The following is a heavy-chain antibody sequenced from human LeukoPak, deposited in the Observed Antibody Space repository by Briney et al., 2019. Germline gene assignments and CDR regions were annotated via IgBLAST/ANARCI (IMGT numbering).Heavy chain of an antibody. V-gene: IGHV1-69*06. J-gene: IGHJ4*02. CDR3: ASVGPKKIYSGYDLGY. D-gene: IGHD5-12*01. Sequence: ASVKVSCKASGGTFSSYAISWVRQAPGQGLEWMGGIIPIFGTANYAQKFQGRVTITADKSTSTAYMELRSLRSDDTAVYYCASVGPKKIYSGYDLGYWGQGTLVTVSS. CDR1: GGTFSSYA. CDR2: IIPIFGTA.